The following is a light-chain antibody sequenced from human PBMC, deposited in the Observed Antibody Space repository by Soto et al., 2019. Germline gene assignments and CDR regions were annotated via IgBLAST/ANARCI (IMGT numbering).Light chain of an antibody. CDR3: SSFTSSNSPVV. CDR2: DVS. V-gene: IGLV2-14*01. J-gene: IGLJ2*01. CDR1: SSDIGGYNY. Sequence: QSALTQPASVSESPGQSITIPCTGTSSDIGGYNYISWYQQHPGKAPKLIIFDVSNRPLGVSYRFSASKSGNTASLTISGLQAEDEAEYFCSSFTSSNSPVVVGGGTKVTVL.